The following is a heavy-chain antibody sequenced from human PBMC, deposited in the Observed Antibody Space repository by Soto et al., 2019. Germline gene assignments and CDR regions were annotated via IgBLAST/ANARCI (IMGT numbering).Heavy chain of an antibody. Sequence: QVQLVQSGAEVKKPGASVKVSCKASGYTFTSYYMHWVRQAPGQGLEWMGIINPSGGSTSYAQKFQGRVTMTRDTSTSTVYMELSSLRSEDTAVYYCARGDIVLVPAATDMAFDIWGQGTMVTVSS. V-gene: IGHV1-46*01. CDR1: GYTFTSYY. CDR2: INPSGGST. D-gene: IGHD2-2*01. CDR3: ARGDIVLVPAATDMAFDI. J-gene: IGHJ3*02.